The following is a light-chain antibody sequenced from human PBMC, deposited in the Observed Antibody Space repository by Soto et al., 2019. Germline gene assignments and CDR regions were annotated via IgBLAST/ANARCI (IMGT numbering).Light chain of an antibody. CDR3: MQSLQTRIT. V-gene: IGKV2-28*01. CDR1: RRLLQSNGYNY. J-gene: IGKJ2*01. CDR2: LDS. Sequence: DIVLTQSPLTLPVSLGEPASISCRASRRLLQSNGYNYLDWFLQKPGQSPQLLVYLDSNRASGVPGRFSGSGSGTDFTLKISRVEAEDVGVYYCMQSLQTRITFGQGTRLEI.